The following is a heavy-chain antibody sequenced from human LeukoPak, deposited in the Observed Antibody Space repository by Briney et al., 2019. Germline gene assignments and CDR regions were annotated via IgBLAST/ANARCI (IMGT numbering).Heavy chain of an antibody. CDR2: IYYSGST. V-gene: IGHV4-59*01. Sequence: SEILSLTCTVSGGSINNYYWSWIRQSPGKGLELIGYIYYSGSTNYNPSLKSRVTMSVDTSKNQFSLKVNSVTAADTAVYYCARRTGYYDGFDYWGQGTLVTVSS. CDR3: ARRTGYYDGFDY. CDR1: GGSINNYY. D-gene: IGHD3/OR15-3a*01. J-gene: IGHJ4*02.